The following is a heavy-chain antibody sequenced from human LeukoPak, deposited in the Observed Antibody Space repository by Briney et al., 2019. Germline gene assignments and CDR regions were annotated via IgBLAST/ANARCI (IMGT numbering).Heavy chain of an antibody. CDR3: ARVGEGRYYQYYYMDV. CDR1: GFTLSSYA. J-gene: IGHJ6*03. CDR2: ISKNGGNT. D-gene: IGHD1-26*01. Sequence: GGSLRLSCAASGFTLSSYAMHWVRQAPGKGLEYVSAISKNGGNTYYTNSVKGRFSISRDNSKNTLYLQMGSLRTEDMAVYYCARVGEGRYYQYYYMDVWGKGTTVTVSS. V-gene: IGHV3-64*01.